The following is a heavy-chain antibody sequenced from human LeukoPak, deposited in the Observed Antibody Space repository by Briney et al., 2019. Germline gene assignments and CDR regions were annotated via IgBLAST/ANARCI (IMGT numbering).Heavy chain of an antibody. CDR2: IYYSGST. CDR3: ARGELGWSSGYYDY. D-gene: IGHD3-22*01. CDR1: GGSISSYY. J-gene: IGHJ4*02. V-gene: IGHV4-59*01. Sequence: SETLSLTCTVSGGSISSYYWSWIRQPPGKGLEWIGYIYYSGSTNYNPSLKSRVTISVDTSRNQFPLKLSSVTAADTAVYYCARGELGWSSGYYDYWGQGTLVTVSS.